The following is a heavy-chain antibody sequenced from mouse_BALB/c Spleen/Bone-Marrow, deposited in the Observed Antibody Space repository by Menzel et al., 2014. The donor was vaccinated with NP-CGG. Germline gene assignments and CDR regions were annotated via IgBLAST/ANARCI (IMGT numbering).Heavy chain of an antibody. J-gene: IGHJ3*01. CDR3: ARRVITTGPGFAY. Sequence: VQLKQSGPELMKPGASVKISCKASGYSFTSYYIHWVKQNHGKSLEWIGYIDPFNGVTIYNQKFKGKATLTADKSSSTAYTHLSSLTSEDSAVYYCARRVITTGPGFAYWGQGTLVTVSA. CDR1: GYSFTSYY. CDR2: IDPFNGVT. V-gene: IGHV1-28*01. D-gene: IGHD2-4*01.